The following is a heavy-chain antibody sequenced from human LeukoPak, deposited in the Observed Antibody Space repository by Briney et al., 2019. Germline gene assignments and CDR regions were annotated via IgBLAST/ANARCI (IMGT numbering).Heavy chain of an antibody. D-gene: IGHD2-2*01. Sequence: SETLSLTCTVSGGSISSGSYYWSWIRQPAGKGLEWIGRIYTSGSTNYNPSLKSRVTISVDTSKNQFSLKLSSVTAADTAVYYCARGRGARVVPAALYYFDYWGQGTLVTVSS. CDR2: IYTSGST. J-gene: IGHJ4*02. V-gene: IGHV4-61*02. CDR1: GGSISSGSYY. CDR3: ARGRGARVVPAALYYFDY.